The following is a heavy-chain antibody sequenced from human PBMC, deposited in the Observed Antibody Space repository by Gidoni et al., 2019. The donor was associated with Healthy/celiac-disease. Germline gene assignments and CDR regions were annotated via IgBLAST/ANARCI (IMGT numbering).Heavy chain of an antibody. D-gene: IGHD7-27*01. V-gene: IGHV3-7*01. CDR1: GFTFSSYW. Sequence: EVQLVESGGGLVQPGGSLRLSCAASGFTFSSYWMSWVRQAPGKGLEWVANIKKDGREKYYVGSVKGRFNISRDNAKNSLYLQMNSLRAEDTAVYYCARDSQLGPIDYWGQGTLVTVSS. CDR2: IKKDGREK. J-gene: IGHJ4*02. CDR3: ARDSQLGPIDY.